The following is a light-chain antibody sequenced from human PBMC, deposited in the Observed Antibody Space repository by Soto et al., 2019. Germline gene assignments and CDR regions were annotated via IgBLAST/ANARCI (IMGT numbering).Light chain of an antibody. CDR3: CSNAVGTTYV. V-gene: IGLV2-23*01. Sequence: QSALTQPASVSGSPGQSITISCTGTSTDVGSHKLVSWYQQYPGNAPKLIIFEAYKRPSGVSNRFSASKSGSTASLTISGLQAEDEADYYCCSNAVGTTYVLGTATKLTV. CDR2: EAY. CDR1: STDVGSHKL. J-gene: IGLJ1*01.